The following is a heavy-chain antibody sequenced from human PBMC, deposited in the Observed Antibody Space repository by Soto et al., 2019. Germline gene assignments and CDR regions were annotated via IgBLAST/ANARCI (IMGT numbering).Heavy chain of an antibody. V-gene: IGHV2-5*02. CDR2: IYWDDDK. CDR1: GFSLSTSGVG. Sequence: QITLKESGPTLVKPTQTLTLTCTFSGFSLSTSGVGVGWIRQPPGKALEWLALIYWDDDKRYSPSLKSRLTIPKDTSKNQVVLTMTNMDPVDTAPYYCAHRFGGDYYYGMAVGGQGPTVTVSS. CDR3: AHRFGGDYYYGMAV. J-gene: IGHJ6*02. D-gene: IGHD2-21*01.